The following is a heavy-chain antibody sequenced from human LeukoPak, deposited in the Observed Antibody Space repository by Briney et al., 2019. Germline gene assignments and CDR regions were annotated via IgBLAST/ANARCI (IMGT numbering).Heavy chain of an antibody. D-gene: IGHD5-18*01. CDR3: AREVQGYGPTYYFDY. V-gene: IGHV4-39*07. CDR2: IYYSGST. J-gene: IGHJ4*02. CDR1: GGSISSYY. Sequence: SETLSLTCTVSGGSISSYYWGWIRQPPGKGLEWIGSIYYSGSTYYNPSLKSRVTISVDTSKNQFSLKLSSVTAADTAVYYCAREVQGYGPTYYFDYWGQGTLVTVSS.